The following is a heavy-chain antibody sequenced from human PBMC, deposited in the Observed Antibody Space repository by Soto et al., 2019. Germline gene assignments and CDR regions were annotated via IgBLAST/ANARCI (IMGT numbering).Heavy chain of an antibody. D-gene: IGHD2-21*02. J-gene: IGHJ3*02. CDR1: GYTFTSYH. CDR2: ISPIGGST. Sequence: GASVKVSCKASGYTFTSYHVHWVRQAPGQGLEWMGMISPIGGSTNYAQKFQGRVTMTRDTSTSTVYMELSSLRSEDTAVYYCARALNCYDPLDIWGQGTMVTVAS. V-gene: IGHV1-46*01. CDR3: ARALNCYDPLDI.